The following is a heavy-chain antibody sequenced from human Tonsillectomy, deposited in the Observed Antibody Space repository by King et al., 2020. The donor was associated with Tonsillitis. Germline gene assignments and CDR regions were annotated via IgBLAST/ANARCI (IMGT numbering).Heavy chain of an antibody. CDR1: GFTFSTYT. CDR3: ATWEVFDI. Sequence: VQLVESGGGLVKPGGSLRLSCAASGFTFSTYTVNWVRQAPGKGLEWVSSISSSTTHTYYADSVRGRFTISRDNAKKSLYLQLNSLRAEDTAVYYCATWEVFDIWGQGTMVTVSS. D-gene: IGHD1-26*01. V-gene: IGHV3-21*01. CDR2: ISSSTTHT. J-gene: IGHJ3*02.